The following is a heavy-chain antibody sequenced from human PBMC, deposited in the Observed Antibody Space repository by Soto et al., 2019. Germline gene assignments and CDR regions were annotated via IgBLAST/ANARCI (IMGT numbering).Heavy chain of an antibody. V-gene: IGHV1-69*13. CDR1: GGTLSSYA. J-gene: IGHJ6*02. Sequence: PVELTCKASGGTLSSYAISWVRQAPGQGLEWMGGIIPIFGTANYAQKFQGRVTITADESTSTAYMELSSLRSEDTAVYYCARDRVVVTAIIGSYYGMDVWGQGTTVTVSS. CDR2: IIPIFGTA. D-gene: IGHD2-21*02. CDR3: ARDRVVVTAIIGSYYGMDV.